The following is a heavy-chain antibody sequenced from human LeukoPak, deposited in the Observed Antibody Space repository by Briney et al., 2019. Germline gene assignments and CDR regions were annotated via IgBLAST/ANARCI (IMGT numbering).Heavy chain of an antibody. D-gene: IGHD3-10*01. CDR2: INHSGST. CDR3: ARGADYYGSGSYCPRPPYYYYYYMDV. V-gene: IGHV4-34*01. Sequence: SETLSLTCAVYGGSFSGYYWSWIRQPPGKGLEWIGEINHSGSTNYNPSLKSRVTISVDTSKNQFSLKLSSVTAADTAVYYCARGADYYGSGSYCPRPPYYYYYYMDVWGKGTTVTVSS. CDR1: GGSFSGYY. J-gene: IGHJ6*03.